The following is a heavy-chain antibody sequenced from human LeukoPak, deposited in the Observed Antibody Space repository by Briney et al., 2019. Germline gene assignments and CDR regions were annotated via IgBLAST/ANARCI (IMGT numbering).Heavy chain of an antibody. CDR3: SSSDYYYYGMDV. Sequence: SETLSLTCAVSGGSIRNSSFYWGWIRQPPGKGLEWIASIYNSGTTYYNPSLKSRVTISVDTSKNQFSLKLSSVTAADTAVYYCSSSDYYYYGMDVWGQGTTATVSS. CDR1: GGSIRNSSFY. D-gene: IGHD6-6*01. CDR2: IYNSGTT. V-gene: IGHV4-39*07. J-gene: IGHJ6*02.